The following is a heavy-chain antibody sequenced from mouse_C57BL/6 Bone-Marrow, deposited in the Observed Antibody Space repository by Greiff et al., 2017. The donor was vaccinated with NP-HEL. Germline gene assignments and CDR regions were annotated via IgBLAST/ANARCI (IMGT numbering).Heavy chain of an antibody. J-gene: IGHJ4*01. D-gene: IGHD2-3*01. CDR1: GFTFSDYG. CDR2: ISSGSSTI. V-gene: IGHV5-17*01. Sequence: EVKLVESGGGLVKPGGSLKLSCAASGFTFSDYGMHWVRQAPEKGLEWVAYISSGSSTIYCADTVKGRFTISRDNAKNTLFLQMTSLRSEDTAMYYCARDDGYYYAMDYWGQGTSVTVSS. CDR3: ARDDGYYYAMDY.